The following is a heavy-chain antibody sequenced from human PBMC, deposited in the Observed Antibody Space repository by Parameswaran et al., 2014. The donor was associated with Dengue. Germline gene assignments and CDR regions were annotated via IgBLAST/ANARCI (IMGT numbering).Heavy chain of an antibody. V-gene: IGHV3-23*01. Sequence: VRQAPGKGLEWVSAISGSGGSTYYADSVKGRFTISRDNSKNTLYLQMNSLRAEDTAVYYCAKGVAAAGTKVYWGQGNPGHRLL. J-gene: IGHJ4*02. CDR3: AKGVAAAGTKVY. CDR2: ISGSGGST. D-gene: IGHD6-13*01.